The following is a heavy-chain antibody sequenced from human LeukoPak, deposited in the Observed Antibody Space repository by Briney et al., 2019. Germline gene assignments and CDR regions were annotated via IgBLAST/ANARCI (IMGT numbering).Heavy chain of an antibody. CDR3: ARDRWVPAAIIDY. D-gene: IGHD2-2*01. Sequence: PGGSLRLSCAASGFTLSDYYMSWVRQAPGKGLEWISYISSSGYTIDYADSVKGRFTISRDNAKNSLYLQMNSLRAEDTAVYYCARDRWVPAAIIDYWGQGTLVTVSS. V-gene: IGHV3-11*04. CDR1: GFTLSDYY. CDR2: ISSSGYTI. J-gene: IGHJ4*02.